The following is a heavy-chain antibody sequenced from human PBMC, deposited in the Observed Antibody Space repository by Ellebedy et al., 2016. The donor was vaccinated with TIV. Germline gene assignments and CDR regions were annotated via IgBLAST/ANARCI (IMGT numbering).Heavy chain of an antibody. CDR1: GFIFSDYC. V-gene: IGHV3-74*01. J-gene: IGHJ4*02. D-gene: IGHD2-15*01. Sequence: GGSLRLXXAVSGFIFSDYCMHWVRQVPGKGLVWVSRISNSGGGTRYADSVKGRFTISRDNAKNTLYLEMNSLRAEDTAVYYCVRGSRWTSPNIDYWGQGTLVTVPS. CDR2: ISNSGGGT. CDR3: VRGSRWTSPNIDY.